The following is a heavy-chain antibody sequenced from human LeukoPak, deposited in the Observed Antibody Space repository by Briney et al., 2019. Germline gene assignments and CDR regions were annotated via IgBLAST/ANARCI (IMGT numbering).Heavy chain of an antibody. CDR2: ISAYNGNT. CDR1: GYTFTSYG. V-gene: IGHV1-18*01. Sequence: ASVKVSCKASGYTFTSYGISWVRQAPGQGLEWMGWISAYNGNTNYAQKLQGRVTMTTDTSISTAYMELSRLRSDDTAVYYCARSGSYYDSSGYSVFDYWGQGTLVTVSS. CDR3: ARSGSYYDSSGYSVFDY. J-gene: IGHJ4*02. D-gene: IGHD3-22*01.